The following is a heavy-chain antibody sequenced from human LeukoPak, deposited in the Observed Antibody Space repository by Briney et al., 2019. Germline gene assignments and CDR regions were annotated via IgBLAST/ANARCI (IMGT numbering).Heavy chain of an antibody. CDR1: GFTFSHYG. D-gene: IGHD2-2*01. Sequence: PGGSLRLSCAASGFTFSHYGVHWVRQAPGKGLEWVAFIRYSASDTYYADSVKGRFTISRDNSKNTLYLQMNSLRAEDTAVYYCARSSSGYYASDAFDIWGQGTMVTVSS. CDR3: ARSSSGYYASDAFDI. V-gene: IGHV3-30*02. J-gene: IGHJ3*02. CDR2: IRYSASDT.